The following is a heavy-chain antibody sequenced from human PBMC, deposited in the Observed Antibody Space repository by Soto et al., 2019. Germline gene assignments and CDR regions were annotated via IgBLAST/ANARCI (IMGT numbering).Heavy chain of an antibody. J-gene: IGHJ5*02. CDR3: ATYDSSDYYSGSPIGWFDP. V-gene: IGHV4-31*03. CDR1: GGSISGGGYY. CDR2: IYYSGST. D-gene: IGHD3-22*01. Sequence: TLSLTCTVSGGSISGGGYYWSWIRQHPGKGLEWIGYIYYSGSTYYNPSLKSRVTISVDTSKNQFSLKLSSVTAADTAVYYCATYDSSDYYSGSPIGWFDPWGQGTLVTVSS.